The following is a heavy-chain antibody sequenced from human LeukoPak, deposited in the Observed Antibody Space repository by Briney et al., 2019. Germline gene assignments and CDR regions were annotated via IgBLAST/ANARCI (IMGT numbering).Heavy chain of an antibody. D-gene: IGHD2-2*02. J-gene: IGHJ2*01. V-gene: IGHV4-61*01. CDR1: GGSVSSDSYY. CDR2: IYYSGGT. CDR3: ASLREFCSSTNCYKFFDL. Sequence: SETLSLTCTVSGGSVSSDSYYWSWIRQPPGKGLEWIGYIYYSGGTNYNPSLKSRVTISVDTSKNQFSLKLSSVTAADTAVYYCASLREFCSSTNCYKFFDLWGRGTLVTVSS.